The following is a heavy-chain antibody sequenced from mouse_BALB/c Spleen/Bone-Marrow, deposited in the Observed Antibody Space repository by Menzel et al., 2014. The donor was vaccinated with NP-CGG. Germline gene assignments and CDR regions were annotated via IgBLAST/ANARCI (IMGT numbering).Heavy chain of an antibody. J-gene: IGHJ3*01. CDR3: ARLEGNYGSTFAY. V-gene: IGHV1-61*01. D-gene: IGHD1-1*01. CDR1: GYSFTSYW. CDR2: IRPSDTET. Sequence: VKLMESGVELVRPGASVKLSCKASGYSFTSYWMNWVKQRPGQGLEWIGMIRPSDTETRLNQRFKDKATLTVDKSSCTAYMQLSSPTSEDSAVYYCARLEGNYGSTFAYWGQGTLVTVSA.